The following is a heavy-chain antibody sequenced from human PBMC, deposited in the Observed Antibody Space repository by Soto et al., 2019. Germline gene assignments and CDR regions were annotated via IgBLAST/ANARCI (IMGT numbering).Heavy chain of an antibody. V-gene: IGHV4-59*01. CDR2: IYYSGST. CDR1: GGSMSDYY. CDR3: ASGGDHLYYAMDV. Sequence: SETLSLTCTVSGGSMSDYYWSWIRQPPGMGLEWIAYIYYSGSTNYNPSLKSRVTISVDTSKNQFSPKLSSVAAADTAVYYCASGGDHLYYAMDVWGQGTTVTVSS. D-gene: IGHD3-16*01. J-gene: IGHJ6*02.